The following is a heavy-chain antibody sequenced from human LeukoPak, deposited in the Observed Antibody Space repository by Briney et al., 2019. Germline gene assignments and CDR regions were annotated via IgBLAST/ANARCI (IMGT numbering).Heavy chain of an antibody. CDR2: IYHSGST. D-gene: IGHD4-17*01. Sequence: PSETLSLTCAVSGGSISSSNWWSWVRQPPGKGLEWIGEIYHSGSTNYNPSLKSRVTISVDKSKNQFSLKLSSVTAADTAVYYCARDRGFGDYPNWFDPWGQGTLVTVSS. J-gene: IGHJ5*02. V-gene: IGHV4-4*02. CDR1: GGSISSSNW. CDR3: ARDRGFGDYPNWFDP.